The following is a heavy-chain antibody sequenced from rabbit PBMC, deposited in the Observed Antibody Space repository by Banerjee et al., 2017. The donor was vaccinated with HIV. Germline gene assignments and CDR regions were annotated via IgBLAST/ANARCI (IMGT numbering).Heavy chain of an antibody. CDR2: IYTDISGST. V-gene: IGHV1S40*01. J-gene: IGHJ4*01. CDR3: ARSPYTNGNAGAYFNL. CDR1: GFSLSNNYV. D-gene: IGHD6-1*01. Sequence: QSLQESGGGLFQPGGSLALTCKASGFSLSNNYVMCWVRQAPGKGLEWIACIYTDISGSTDYASWAKGRFTISKTSSTTVTLQMTSLTAADTATYFCARSPYTNGNAGAYFNLWGPGTSSPS.